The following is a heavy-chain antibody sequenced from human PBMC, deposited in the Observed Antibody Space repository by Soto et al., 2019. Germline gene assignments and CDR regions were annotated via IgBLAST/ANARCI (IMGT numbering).Heavy chain of an antibody. CDR1: GGSISSGDYY. D-gene: IGHD5-18*01. V-gene: IGHV4-30-4*01. CDR2: IYYSGST. J-gene: IGHJ6*02. CDR3: ARWIQLWSPIGRHYRYGDV. Sequence: QVQLQESGPGLVKPSQTLSLTCTVSGGSISSGDYYWSWIRQPPGKGLEWIGYIYYSGSTYYNTSIKSRVTISVDTSKNQFSLKLSSVTAADTAVYYCARWIQLWSPIGRHYRYGDVWGQGTTVTVSS.